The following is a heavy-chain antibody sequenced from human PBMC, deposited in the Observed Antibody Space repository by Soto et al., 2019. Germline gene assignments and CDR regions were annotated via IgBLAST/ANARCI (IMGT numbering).Heavy chain of an antibody. CDR3: ASLNDSGYSYGRVWF. CDR1: GDSINTSGYY. J-gene: IGHJ4*02. CDR2: LYYPATT. D-gene: IGHD5-18*01. V-gene: IGHV4-39*02. Sequence: SETLSLTCTVSGDSINTSGYYWGWIRQPPGRGLEWLGSLYYPATTHYIPSLKGRVSISVDTSKNHFSLKLSSLTAADTAVYFCASLNDSGYSYGRVWFWGQGSLVTVS.